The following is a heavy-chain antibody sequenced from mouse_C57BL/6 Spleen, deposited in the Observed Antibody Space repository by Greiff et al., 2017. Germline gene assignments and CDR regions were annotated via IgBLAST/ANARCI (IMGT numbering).Heavy chain of an antibody. V-gene: IGHV5-17*01. Sequence: EVQLVESGGGLVKPGGSLKLTCAVSGFTFSDYGMHWVRQAPEKGLEWVAYISSGSRTIYYADTVKGRFTISRDNAKNTLFLQMTSLRSEDTAMYYCARPYYSNFFYAMDYWGQGTSVTVSS. J-gene: IGHJ4*01. CDR2: ISSGSRTI. CDR1: GFTFSDYG. CDR3: ARPYYSNFFYAMDY. D-gene: IGHD2-5*01.